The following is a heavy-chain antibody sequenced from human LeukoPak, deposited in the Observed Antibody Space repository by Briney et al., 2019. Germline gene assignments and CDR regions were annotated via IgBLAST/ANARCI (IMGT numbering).Heavy chain of an antibody. Sequence: ASVKVSCKASGYVFNKYGITWVRQAPGQGLEWMGWISAYDGKRDFAQRFHDRLTMTTDTSTSTAYMELRNLRSDDTAIYYCSRVDYSDFGGSLHWGQGNLVTVSS. CDR1: GYVFNKYG. J-gene: IGHJ4*02. CDR2: ISAYDGKR. D-gene: IGHD4-11*01. V-gene: IGHV1-18*01. CDR3: SRVDYSDFGGSLH.